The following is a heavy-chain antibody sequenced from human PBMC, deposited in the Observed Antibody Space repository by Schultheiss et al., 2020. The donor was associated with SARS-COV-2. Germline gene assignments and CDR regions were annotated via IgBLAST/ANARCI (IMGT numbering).Heavy chain of an antibody. J-gene: IGHJ4*02. CDR3: AKEGYYDFWSGFDY. CDR1: GFTFSRYA. V-gene: IGHV3-23*01. D-gene: IGHD3-3*01. Sequence: GGSLRLSCVASGFTFSRYAMSWVRQAPGTGLDWVSGVSASGASTYYADSVKGRFTISRDNSKNTLYLQMNSLRAEDTAVYYCAKEGYYDFWSGFDYWGQGTLVTVSS. CDR2: VSASGAST.